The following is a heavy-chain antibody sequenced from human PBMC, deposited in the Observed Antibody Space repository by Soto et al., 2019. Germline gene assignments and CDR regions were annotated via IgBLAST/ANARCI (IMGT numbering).Heavy chain of an antibody. Sequence: QVQLVESGGGVVQPGRSLRLSCAASGFTFSSYGMHWVRQAPGKGLEWVAVISYDGSNKYYADSVKGRFTISRDNYKNTLYLQMNSLRAEDTAVYYCAKYKGGDTAMVKWCQGTLVTVSS. J-gene: IGHJ4*02. CDR1: GFTFSSYG. CDR3: AKYKGGDTAMVK. CDR2: ISYDGSNK. D-gene: IGHD5-18*01. V-gene: IGHV3-30*18.